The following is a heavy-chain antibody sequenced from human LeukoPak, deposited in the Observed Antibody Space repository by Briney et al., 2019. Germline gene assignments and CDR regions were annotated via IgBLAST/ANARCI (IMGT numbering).Heavy chain of an antibody. CDR1: GFTFDDYS. D-gene: IGHD3-22*01. V-gene: IGHV3-74*01. CDR2: INDDGSAT. CDR3: ARSRSGYYEDY. Sequence: PGGSLRLSCAASGFTFDDYSMHWVRQVPGKGLVWVSRINDDGSATFYADSVKGRFTISRDNAKNTLFLQINSLRAEDTAVYYCARSRSGYYEDYWGQGTLVTVSS. J-gene: IGHJ4*02.